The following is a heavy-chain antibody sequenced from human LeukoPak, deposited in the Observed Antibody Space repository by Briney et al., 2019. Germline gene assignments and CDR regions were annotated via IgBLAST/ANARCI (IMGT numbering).Heavy chain of an antibody. CDR3: AKDQVGVHYN. D-gene: IGHD1-26*01. CDR1: GFTFSSYA. J-gene: IGHJ4*02. CDR2: ISGSGHNT. Sequence: GGSLRLSCAASGFTFSSYAMSWVRQAPGKGLEWVSAISGSGHNTYYADSVKGRFTISRDNSQNTLYLQMNSPRAEDTAVYYCAKDQVGVHYNWGQGTLVTVSS. V-gene: IGHV3-23*01.